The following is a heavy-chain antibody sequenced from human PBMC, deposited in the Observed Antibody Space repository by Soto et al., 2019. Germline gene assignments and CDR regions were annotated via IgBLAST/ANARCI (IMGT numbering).Heavy chain of an antibody. D-gene: IGHD6-13*01. CDR3: ARDGSLSIAAASRLSYYFYGMDV. CDR2: IGDDGRV. V-gene: IGHV4-39*07. Sequence: SETLSLTCTVSGGPISGSPYHWGWIRQHPGKGLEWIGSIGDDGRVYYNPSLTGRATLFVDTSKNQFSLELSSVTAADTAVYYWARDGSLSIAAASRLSYYFYGMDVWGQGTTVTVSS. CDR1: GGPISGSPYH. J-gene: IGHJ6*02.